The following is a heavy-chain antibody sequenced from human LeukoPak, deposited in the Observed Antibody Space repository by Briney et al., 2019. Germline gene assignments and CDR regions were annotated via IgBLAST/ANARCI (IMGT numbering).Heavy chain of an antibody. Sequence: PGGSLRLSCAASGLSFSSYAMSWVRQAPGKGLEWISTISVSSGSTYYADSVKGRFTISRDNSKNKLYLQMRSLRAEDTAVYYCAKDRYSIDYWGQGTLVTVSS. CDR1: GLSFSSYA. CDR3: AKDRYSIDY. CDR2: ISVSSGST. D-gene: IGHD1-1*01. V-gene: IGHV3-23*01. J-gene: IGHJ4*02.